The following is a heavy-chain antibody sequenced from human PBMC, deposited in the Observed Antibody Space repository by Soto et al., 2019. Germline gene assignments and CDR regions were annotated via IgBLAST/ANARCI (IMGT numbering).Heavy chain of an antibody. J-gene: IGHJ4*02. V-gene: IGHV4-38-2*01. CDR1: GLSISSDYY. CDR2: IYHSGST. CDR3: ARVRPATFTWSFAIDY. Sequence: SETLSLTCAISGLSISSDYYWGWIRQPPGKGLEWIGSIYHSGSTYYSPSLQSRVTISVDTSKNQFSLKVNSVTVADTAFYYCARVRPATFTWSFAIDYWGQGALVTVSS. D-gene: IGHD3-10*01.